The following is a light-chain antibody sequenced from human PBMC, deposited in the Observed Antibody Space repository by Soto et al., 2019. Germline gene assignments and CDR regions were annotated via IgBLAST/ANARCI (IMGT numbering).Light chain of an antibody. CDR3: QTWDTGARVV. Sequence: QLVLTQSPSASASLGASVKLTCTLSSGHSSYAIAWHQQQPETGPRYLMKLSSDGSHRRGDGTPDRFSGSSSAAERSLTSSKLQSEDEADYYCQTWDTGARVVFGGGTKLTVL. CDR2: LSSDGSH. V-gene: IGLV4-69*01. CDR1: SGHSSYA. J-gene: IGLJ2*01.